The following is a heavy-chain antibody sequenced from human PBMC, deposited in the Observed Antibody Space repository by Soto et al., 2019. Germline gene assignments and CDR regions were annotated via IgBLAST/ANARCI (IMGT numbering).Heavy chain of an antibody. CDR3: ARGPAPVVGATWGYFDY. J-gene: IGHJ4*02. Sequence: QVQLQQWGAGLLKPSETLSLTCAVYGGSFSGYYWSWIRQPPGKGLEWIGEINHSGSTNYNPSLKSRVTISVDTSKNQFSLKLSSVTAADTAVYYCARGPAPVVGATWGYFDYWGQGTLVTVSS. CDR2: INHSGST. D-gene: IGHD1-26*01. CDR1: GGSFSGYY. V-gene: IGHV4-34*01.